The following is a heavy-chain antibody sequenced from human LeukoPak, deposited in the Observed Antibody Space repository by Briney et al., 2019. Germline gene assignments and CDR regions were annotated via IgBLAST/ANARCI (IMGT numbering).Heavy chain of an antibody. CDR1: GFTFSDYY. J-gene: IGHJ4*02. CDR3: AGPSIAAAETFDY. Sequence: PGGSLRLSCAASGFTFSDYYMSWIRQAPGKGLEWVSYISSSGSTIYYADSVKGRFTISRDNAKNSLYLQMNSLRAEDTAVYYCAGPSIAAAETFDYWSQGTLVTVSS. V-gene: IGHV3-11*01. D-gene: IGHD6-13*01. CDR2: ISSSGSTI.